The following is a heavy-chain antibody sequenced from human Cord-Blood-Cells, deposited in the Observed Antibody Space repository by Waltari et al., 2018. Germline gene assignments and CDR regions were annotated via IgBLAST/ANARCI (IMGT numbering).Heavy chain of an antibody. Sequence: QVQLVQSGAEVKKPGASVKVSCKASGYTFTSYDINWLRQGTGQGLEWMGRRNPNSGNTGYAQKFQGRFTMTRHTSISTAYMELGSVRSEDTAVYYCRCGSSPSVDYWGQGTLVTVSS. CDR1: GYTFTSYD. D-gene: IGHD6-6*01. J-gene: IGHJ4*02. V-gene: IGHV1-8*01. CDR3: RCGSSPSVDY. CDR2: RNPNSGNT.